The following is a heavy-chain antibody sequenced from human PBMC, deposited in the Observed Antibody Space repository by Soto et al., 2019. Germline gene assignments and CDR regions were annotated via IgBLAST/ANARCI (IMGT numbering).Heavy chain of an antibody. Sequence: SETLSLTCTVSGGSISSGAYSWSWIRQRPGRGLEWIGYIYFSGSTYYSPSLKSRLSISLDTSNNQFSLRLSSVTAADTAMYYCARARLRAVYAFDIWGQGTMVTVSS. V-gene: IGHV4-31*03. D-gene: IGHD4-17*01. CDR1: GGSISSGAYS. CDR3: ARARLRAVYAFDI. CDR2: IYFSGST. J-gene: IGHJ3*02.